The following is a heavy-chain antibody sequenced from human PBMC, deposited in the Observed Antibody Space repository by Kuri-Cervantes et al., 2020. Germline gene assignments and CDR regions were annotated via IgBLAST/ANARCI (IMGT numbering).Heavy chain of an antibody. Sequence: ASVKVSCKASGYTFTGYYLHWVRQAPDQGLEWMGWMNPNSGTTGYAQKFQGRVTMTRNTSISTAYMELSSLRSEDTAVYYCAILGMGYCSGGSCYRGDFDYWGQGTLVTVSS. J-gene: IGHJ4*02. V-gene: IGHV1-8*02. CDR2: MNPNSGTT. D-gene: IGHD2-15*01. CDR3: AILGMGYCSGGSCYRGDFDY. CDR1: GYTFTGYY.